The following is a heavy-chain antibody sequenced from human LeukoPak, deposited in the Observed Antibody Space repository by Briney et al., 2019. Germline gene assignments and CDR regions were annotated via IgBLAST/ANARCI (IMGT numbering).Heavy chain of an antibody. Sequence: GGSLRLSCAASRFTLSSNYISWVRQAPGKGLEWVSVIYSGGGTYYGDSVKGRFTISRDNSNNTLYLQMNSLRAEAAAVYYCARLVGAIYWGQGTLVTVSS. D-gene: IGHD1-26*01. CDR2: IYSGGGT. CDR1: RFTLSSNY. V-gene: IGHV3-53*01. CDR3: ARLVGAIY. J-gene: IGHJ4*02.